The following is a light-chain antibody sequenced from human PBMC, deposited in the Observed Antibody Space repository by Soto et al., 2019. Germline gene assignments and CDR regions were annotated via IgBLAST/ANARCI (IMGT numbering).Light chain of an antibody. Sequence: EIVLTQSPATLSLSPGERATLSCRASQSVSSYLAWYQQKPGQPPRLLISDASNRATGIPARFSGSGSGTDFTLTISSLEPEAFAVYYCQQRTKTFGQGTRLDIK. J-gene: IGKJ5*01. CDR3: QQRTKT. CDR2: DAS. V-gene: IGKV3-11*01. CDR1: QSVSSY.